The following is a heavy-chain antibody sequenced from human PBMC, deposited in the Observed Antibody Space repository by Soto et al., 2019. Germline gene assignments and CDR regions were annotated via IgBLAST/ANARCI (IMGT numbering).Heavy chain of an antibody. CDR2: VYYSGST. D-gene: IGHD1-26*01. CDR3: ARHRAPAWELPGFDS. V-gene: IGHV4-39*01. J-gene: IGHJ4*02. Sequence: QVQLQESGPGLVKPSETLSLTCTVSGGSIRSSGSYWGWFRQPPGKGLEWIGSVYYSGSTYYGPSLKSRVTISVDTSRNQFSLKLTSVTAADTGVYHCARHRAPAWELPGFDSWGQGSLVTVSS. CDR1: GGSIRSSGSY.